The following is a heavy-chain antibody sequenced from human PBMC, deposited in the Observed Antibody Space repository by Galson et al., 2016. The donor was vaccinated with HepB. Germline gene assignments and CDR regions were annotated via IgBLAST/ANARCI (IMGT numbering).Heavy chain of an antibody. CDR3: ARVPYSSSWYSDY. V-gene: IGHV4-39*07. Sequence: SETLSLTCTVSGGSISIGSYYWGWIRQPPGKGLECIGTIYYSGSPYYNPSLKSRVTISIDTSQNQFSLKLSSVTAADTAVYYCARVPYSSSWYSDYWGQGTLVTVSS. D-gene: IGHD6-13*01. J-gene: IGHJ4*02. CDR1: GGSISIGSYY. CDR2: IYYSGSP.